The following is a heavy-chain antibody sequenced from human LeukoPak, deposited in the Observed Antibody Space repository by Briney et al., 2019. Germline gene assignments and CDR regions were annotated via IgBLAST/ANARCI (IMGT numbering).Heavy chain of an antibody. J-gene: IGHJ4*02. CDR3: AKDTRGSKSIDY. CDR2: ISYDGSNK. V-gene: IGHV3-30*18. D-gene: IGHD3-10*01. CDR1: GFTFSSYG. Sequence: GGSLRLSCAASGFTFSSYGMHWVRQAPGKGLEWVAVISYDGSNKYYADSVKGRFTISRDNSKNTLYLQMNSLRAEDTAVYYCAKDTRGSKSIDYWGQGTLVTVSS.